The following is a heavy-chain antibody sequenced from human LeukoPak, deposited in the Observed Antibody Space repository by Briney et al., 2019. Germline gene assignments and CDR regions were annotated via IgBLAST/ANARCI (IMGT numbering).Heavy chain of an antibody. Sequence: PGGSLRLSCAASGFTFSSYAMSWVRQAPGKGLEWVSAISGSTFYADSVKGRFTISRDNSKNTLYLQMNCLRAEDTAVYYCAKDQPRSGWAFDYWGQGTLVTVSS. J-gene: IGHJ4*02. V-gene: IGHV3-23*01. CDR1: GFTFSSYA. D-gene: IGHD6-19*01. CDR2: ISGST. CDR3: AKDQPRSGWAFDY.